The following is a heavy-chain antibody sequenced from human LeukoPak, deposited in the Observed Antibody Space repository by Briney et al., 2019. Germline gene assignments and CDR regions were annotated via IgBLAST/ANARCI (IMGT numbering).Heavy chain of an antibody. D-gene: IGHD3-3*01. J-gene: IGHJ4*02. V-gene: IGHV4-39*01. CDR2: IYYSGST. Sequence: AETLSLTCTVSVGSINSSSYYWRWIRQPPGKGLEWIGSIYYSGSTYYNPSLKSRVTISVDTSKNQFSLKLSSVTAADTAVYYCARGPFGVVITFDYWGQGTLVTVSS. CDR3: ARGPFGVVITFDY. CDR1: VGSINSSSYY.